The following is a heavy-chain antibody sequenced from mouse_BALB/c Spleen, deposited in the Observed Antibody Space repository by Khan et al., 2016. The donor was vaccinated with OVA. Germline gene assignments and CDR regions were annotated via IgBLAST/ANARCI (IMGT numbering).Heavy chain of an antibody. CDR2: ISTYYGDA. Sequence: QVQLQQSGAELVRPGVSVKISCKGSGYTFTDFTMHWVKQSHAMSLEWIGVISTYYGDANYNQKFKDKATMTVDKSSNTAYMDLARLTSEDYALYYWARGGGGDRFLYWGQGTLVTVSA. J-gene: IGHJ3*01. V-gene: IGHV1S137*01. CDR1: GYTFTDFT. CDR3: ARGGGGDRFLY.